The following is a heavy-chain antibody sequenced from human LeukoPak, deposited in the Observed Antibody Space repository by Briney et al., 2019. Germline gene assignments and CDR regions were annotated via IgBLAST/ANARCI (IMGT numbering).Heavy chain of an antibody. CDR2: IYWDDDK. Sequence: SGPTLVNPAQTLTLTCTISGFSLTTSGVGVGWIRQPPGKALEWLALIYWDDDKRYSPSLKSRLTITKDTSKNQVVLTMTNMDPVDTATYYCAHSLYYYGSGSLYYFDYWGQGTLVTVSS. V-gene: IGHV2-5*02. CDR1: GFSLTTSGVG. D-gene: IGHD3-10*01. CDR3: AHSLYYYGSGSLYYFDY. J-gene: IGHJ4*02.